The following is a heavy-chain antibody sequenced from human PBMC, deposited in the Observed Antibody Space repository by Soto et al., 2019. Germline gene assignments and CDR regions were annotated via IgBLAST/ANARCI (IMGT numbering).Heavy chain of an antibody. V-gene: IGHV3-30*03. J-gene: IGHJ4*02. Sequence: QVQLVESGGGVVQPGRSLRLSCAASGFTFSSYGMHWVRQAPGKGLEWVAVISYDGSNKYYADSVKGRFTISRDNSKNTLWLQRHSLRAEDTAVYYCATMGDYFDCWGQGTLVTVSS. CDR1: GFTFSSYG. D-gene: IGHD3-16*01. CDR2: ISYDGSNK. CDR3: ATMGDYFDC.